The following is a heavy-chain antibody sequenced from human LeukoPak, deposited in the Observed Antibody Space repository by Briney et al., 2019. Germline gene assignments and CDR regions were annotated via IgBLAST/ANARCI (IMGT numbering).Heavy chain of an antibody. V-gene: IGHV4-59*01. J-gene: IGHJ4*02. Sequence: SETLSLTCTVSGDSISYYYWSWIRQPPGKGLEWIGKIYYSGNTNYNPSLKSRVTISVDTSKNQFSLRLSSVTAADTAVYYRARVRGYSYDSSDFDYWGQGTLVTVSS. CDR2: IYYSGNT. CDR3: ARVRGYSYDSSDFDY. CDR1: GDSISYYY. D-gene: IGHD5-18*01.